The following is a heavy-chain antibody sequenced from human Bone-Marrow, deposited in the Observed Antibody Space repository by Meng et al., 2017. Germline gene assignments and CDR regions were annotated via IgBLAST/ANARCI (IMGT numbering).Heavy chain of an antibody. CDR1: GFTFSSYG. V-gene: IGHV3-33*01. CDR3: ARRYQLLWDAFDI. Sequence: GESLKISCAASGFTFSSYGMHWVRQAPGKGLEWVAVIWYDGSNKYYADSVKGRFTISRDNSKNTLYLQMNSLRAEDTAMYYCARRYQLLWDAFDIWGQGTMVTVSS. J-gene: IGHJ3*02. D-gene: IGHD2-2*01. CDR2: IWYDGSNK.